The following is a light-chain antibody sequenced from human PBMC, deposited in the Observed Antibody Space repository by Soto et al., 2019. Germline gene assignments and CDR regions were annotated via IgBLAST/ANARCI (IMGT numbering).Light chain of an antibody. V-gene: IGKV3-11*01. CDR3: LET. CDR1: QSISNH. J-gene: IGKJ2*01. CDR2: DAS. Sequence: DIVLTQPPATLSLSPGERATLSCRSSQSISNHVAWYQKKPGQAPRLLIYDASNRATGIPARFSGSGSGTDFTLTISSLEPEDFAVYYRLETSGQGTKLEIK.